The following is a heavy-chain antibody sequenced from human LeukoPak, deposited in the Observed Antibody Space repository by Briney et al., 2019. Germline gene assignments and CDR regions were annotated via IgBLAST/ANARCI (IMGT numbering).Heavy chain of an antibody. CDR3: ARGLEYSSSSGYYYYMDV. V-gene: IGHV4-34*01. Sequence: PSETLSLTRAVYGGSFSGYYWTWIRQPPGKGLEWIGEVNHSGTTNYNPSLKSRVAISVDTSKTQFSLKLSSWTAADTAVFYCARGLEYSSSSGYYYYMDVWDKGSTVTVYS. CDR2: VNHSGTT. CDR1: GGSFSGYY. J-gene: IGHJ6*03. D-gene: IGHD6-6*01.